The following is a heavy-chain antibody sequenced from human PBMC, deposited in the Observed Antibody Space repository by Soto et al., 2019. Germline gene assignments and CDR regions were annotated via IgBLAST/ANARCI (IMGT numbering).Heavy chain of an antibody. CDR2: LKDRSQNYAT. Sequence: EVQLVESGGGLVQPGGSARLSCAASGFSVSGWYMDWVRQAPGKGLEWVARLKDRSQNYATEYAASVKGRFTVSRHASQNSMYLQMNSLKIGDTAVYYCAREGDARWLDSWGQGTLVTVS. D-gene: IGHD1-26*01. V-gene: IGHV3-72*01. CDR1: GFSVSGWY. CDR3: AREGDARWLDS. J-gene: IGHJ5*01.